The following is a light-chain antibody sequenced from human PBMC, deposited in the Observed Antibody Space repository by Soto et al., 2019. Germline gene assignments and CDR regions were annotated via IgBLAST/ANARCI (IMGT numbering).Light chain of an antibody. Sequence: QSALTQPASASGSPGQSITISCTGTSSDVGGYNYVSWYQQHPGKAPKLMIYDVSNRPSGVSNRFSGSKSGNTASLTISGLQAEDEADYYCSSYTSSSTPYVVFGGGTQLTVL. CDR3: SSYTSSSTPYVV. V-gene: IGLV2-14*01. CDR1: SSDVGGYNY. J-gene: IGLJ2*01. CDR2: DVS.